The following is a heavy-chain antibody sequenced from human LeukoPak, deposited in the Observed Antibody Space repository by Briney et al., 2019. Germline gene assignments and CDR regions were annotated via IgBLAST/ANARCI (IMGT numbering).Heavy chain of an antibody. CDR2: IYYSGST. CDR1: GGSVSSGSYY. Sequence: SETLSLTCTVSGGSVSSGSYYWSWIRQPPGKGLEWIGYIYYSGSTNYNPSLKSRVTISVDTSKNQFSLKLSSVTAADTAVYYCARDVNSWYGHYYYGMDVWGQGTTVTVSS. V-gene: IGHV4-61*01. J-gene: IGHJ6*01. D-gene: IGHD6-13*01. CDR3: ARDVNSWYGHYYYGMDV.